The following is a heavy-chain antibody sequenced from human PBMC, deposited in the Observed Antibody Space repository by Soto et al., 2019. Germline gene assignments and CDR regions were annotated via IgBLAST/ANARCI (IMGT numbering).Heavy chain of an antibody. D-gene: IGHD2-8*01. V-gene: IGHV4-59*08. CDR2: IYYSGST. J-gene: IGHJ4*02. CDR1: GGSISSYY. CDR3: ARLRGYCTNGVCGEYYFDY. Sequence: VQLQESGPGLVKPSETLSLTCTVSGGSISSYYWSWIRQPTGKGLEWIGYIYYSGSTNYNPSLKSRVTISVDTSKNQCSLKLSSVTAADTAVYYCARLRGYCTNGVCGEYYFDYWGQGTLVTVSS.